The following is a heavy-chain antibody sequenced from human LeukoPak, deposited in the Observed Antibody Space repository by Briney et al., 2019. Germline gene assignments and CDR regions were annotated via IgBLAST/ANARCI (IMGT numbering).Heavy chain of an antibody. CDR1: GVTLSNYA. Sequence: GGSLRLSCVASGVTLSNYAMHWVRQAPGKGLVWVSVLYSGGSTYYADSVKGRFTISRDNSKNTLYLQMNSLRAEDTAVYYCARGGVTMIVPILWGQGTLVTVSS. J-gene: IGHJ4*02. V-gene: IGHV3-53*01. CDR3: ARGGVTMIVPIL. D-gene: IGHD3-22*01. CDR2: LYSGGST.